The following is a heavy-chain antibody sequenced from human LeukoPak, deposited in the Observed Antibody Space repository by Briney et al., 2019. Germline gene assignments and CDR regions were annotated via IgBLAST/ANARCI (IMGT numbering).Heavy chain of an antibody. V-gene: IGHV3-11*01. CDR1: GFTLSTSE. Sequence: PGRSPTLSWSAAGFTLSTSETRWTRRPAGEGLEWGSYIRSRGSTIYYADSVKGRFTISRDNAKNSLYLQMNSLRAEDTAVYYCARVREASSPEYFHYWGQGTLVTVSS. CDR2: IRSRGSTI. CDR3: ARVREASSPEYFHY. J-gene: IGHJ1*01. D-gene: IGHD6-13*01.